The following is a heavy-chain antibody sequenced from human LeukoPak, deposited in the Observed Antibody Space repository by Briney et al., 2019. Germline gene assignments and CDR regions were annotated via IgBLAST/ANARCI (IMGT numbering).Heavy chain of an antibody. CDR3: AKDRGYGDYEYYFDY. CDR2: ISGSGGST. Sequence: PGGSLRLSCAASGFTFSSYAMSWVRQAPGKGLEWVSAISGSGGSTYYADSVKGRFTISRDNSKNTLYLQMNSLRAEDTAVYYCAKDRGYGDYEYYFDYWGQGTLVTVSS. J-gene: IGHJ4*02. D-gene: IGHD4-17*01. V-gene: IGHV3-23*01. CDR1: GFTFSSYA.